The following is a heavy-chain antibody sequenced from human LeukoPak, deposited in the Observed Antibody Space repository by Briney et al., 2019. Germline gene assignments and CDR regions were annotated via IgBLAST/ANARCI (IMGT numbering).Heavy chain of an antibody. D-gene: IGHD2-2*01. CDR1: GGTFSSYA. CDR3: ARVPLRRGVVPAAGWFDP. Sequence: ASVKVSCQASGGTFSSYAIRWVRQAPGQGLEWMGGIIPFFGTANYEQKFQGRVTITADESTSTAYMELSSLRSEDTAVYYCARVPLRRGVVPAAGWFDPWGQGTLVTVSS. J-gene: IGHJ5*02. V-gene: IGHV1-69*01. CDR2: IIPFFGTA.